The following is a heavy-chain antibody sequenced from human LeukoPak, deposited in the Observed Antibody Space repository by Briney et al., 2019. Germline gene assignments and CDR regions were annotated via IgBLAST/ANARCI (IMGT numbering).Heavy chain of an antibody. V-gene: IGHV3-7*01. Sequence: PGGSLRLSCAASGFTLSNYWMIWVRQAPGKGREWVAHINQDGSEEHYMDSVKARFTISRDNAKTSLSLQMNSLRAEDTAVYYCVRDGGVSGYDLLDYWGQGTLVTVSS. CDR1: GFTLSNYW. J-gene: IGHJ4*02. CDR2: INQDGSEE. D-gene: IGHD5-12*01. CDR3: VRDGGVSGYDLLDY.